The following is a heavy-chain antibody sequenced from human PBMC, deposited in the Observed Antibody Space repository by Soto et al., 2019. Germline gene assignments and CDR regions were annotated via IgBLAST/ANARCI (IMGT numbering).Heavy chain of an antibody. Sequence: EVQLLESGGGLVQPGGSLRLSCAASGFTFTSYAMTWVRQAPGKGLEWVSGIRATGDSPYYADSVKGRFTISKDNPNNIPYMQVNSLRAEDTAVYLGAKTPDIDYDSSWYAHWGQGTLVTVSS. J-gene: IGHJ4*02. CDR2: IRATGDSP. D-gene: IGHD3-16*01. CDR1: GFTFTSYA. CDR3: AKTPDIDYDSSWYAH. V-gene: IGHV3-23*01.